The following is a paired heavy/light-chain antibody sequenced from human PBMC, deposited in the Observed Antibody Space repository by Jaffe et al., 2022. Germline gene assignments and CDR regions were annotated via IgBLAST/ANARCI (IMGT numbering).Heavy chain of an antibody. CDR2: IIPILGIA. CDR3: ASLPGIAAAGTSPTFDY. D-gene: IGHD6-13*01. J-gene: IGHJ4*02. CDR1: GGTFSSYT. Sequence: QVQLVQSGAEVKKPGSSVKVSCKASGGTFSSYTISWVRQAPGQGLEWMGRIIPILGIANYAQKFQGRVTITADKSTSTAYMELSSLRSEDTAVYYCASLPGIAAAGTSPTFDYWGQGTLVTVSS. V-gene: IGHV1-69*02.
Light chain of an antibody. CDR1: QSVLYSSNNKNY. CDR3: QQYYSTAWT. J-gene: IGKJ1*01. V-gene: IGKV4-1*01. Sequence: DIVMTQSPDSLAVSLGERATINCKSSQSVLYSSNNKNYLAWYQQKPGQPPKLLIYWASTRESGVPDRFSGSGSGTDFTLTISSLQAEDVAVYYCQQYYSTAWTFGQGTKVEIK. CDR2: WAS.